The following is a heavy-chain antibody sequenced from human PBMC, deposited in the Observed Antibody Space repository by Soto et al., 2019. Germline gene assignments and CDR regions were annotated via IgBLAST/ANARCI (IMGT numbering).Heavy chain of an antibody. CDR3: ARAFRDRTMGGVVPRYYYYMDV. CDR1: GGSISSYY. CDR2: IYYSGST. Sequence: PSETLSLTCTVSGGSISSYYWSWIRQPPGKGLEWIGYIYYSGSTNYNPSLKSRVTISVDTSKNQFSLKLSSVTAADTAVYYCARAFRDRTMGGVVPRYYYYMDVWGKGTTVTVSS. V-gene: IGHV4-59*08. J-gene: IGHJ6*03. D-gene: IGHD3-3*01.